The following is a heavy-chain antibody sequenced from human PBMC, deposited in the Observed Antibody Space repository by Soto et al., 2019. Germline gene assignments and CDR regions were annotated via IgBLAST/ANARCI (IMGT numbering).Heavy chain of an antibody. CDR1: GYTFTSYG. Sequence: ASVKVSCKASGYTFTSYGISWVRQAPGQGLEWMGWISAYNGNTNYAQKLQGRVTMTTDTSTSTAYMELRSLRSDDTAVYYCARQHQFIAVAGTDYLGQGTLVTVSS. CDR2: ISAYNGNT. J-gene: IGHJ4*02. V-gene: IGHV1-18*01. D-gene: IGHD6-19*01. CDR3: ARQHQFIAVAGTDY.